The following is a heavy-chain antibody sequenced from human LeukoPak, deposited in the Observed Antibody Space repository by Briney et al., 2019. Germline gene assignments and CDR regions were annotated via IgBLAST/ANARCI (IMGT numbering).Heavy chain of an antibody. CDR3: AGNPTVPEYDAFDI. D-gene: IGHD4-17*01. CDR1: GFTFSSYW. Sequence: GGSLRLSCAASGFTFSSYWMSWVRQAPGKGLEWVANIKQDGSEKYYVDSVKGRFTISRDNAKNSLYLQMNSLRAEDTAVYYCAGNPTVPEYDAFDIWGQGTMVTVSS. CDR2: IKQDGSEK. V-gene: IGHV3-7*01. J-gene: IGHJ3*02.